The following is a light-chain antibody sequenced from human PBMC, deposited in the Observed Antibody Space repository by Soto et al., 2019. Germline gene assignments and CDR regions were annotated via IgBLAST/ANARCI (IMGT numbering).Light chain of an antibody. J-gene: IGKJ4*01. V-gene: IGKV1-39*01. CDR3: QQSYSTPLP. Sequence: IHMSQYKSSLAASLGCIVTISCRASQSIISYLNWYQQKPGKAPKLLIYAASSLQSGVPSRFSGSGSGTDFTLTISSLQPEDFAPYYCQQSYSTPLPFGGGTIVDIK. CDR2: AAS. CDR1: QSIISY.